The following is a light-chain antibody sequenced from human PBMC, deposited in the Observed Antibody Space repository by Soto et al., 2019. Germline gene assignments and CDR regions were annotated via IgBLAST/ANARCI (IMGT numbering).Light chain of an antibody. CDR3: QQRSNWPRIT. CDR2: GAS. CDR1: QSISSY. V-gene: IGKV3-11*01. Sequence: EIVLTQSPATLSLSPGERATLSCRASQSISSYLAWYQQRPGQAPRLLIYGASNRATGIPARFSGSGSGTDFTLTIRSLEPEDFSIYYGQQRSNWPRITFGQGTRLEIK. J-gene: IGKJ5*01.